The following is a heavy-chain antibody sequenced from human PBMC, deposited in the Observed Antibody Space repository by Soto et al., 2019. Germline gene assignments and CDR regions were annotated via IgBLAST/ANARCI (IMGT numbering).Heavy chain of an antibody. Sequence: QVHLMQSGAEVKKPGSSVKVSCKASGGTFGSDAITWVRQAPGQGLEWVGRIIPIFGTTNYAQNLQGRVTISADKSTLTSYMELHSLTSDHTALYYCARDRTDSGYYTNWVAPWVQGTQVTVSS. CDR3: ARDRTDSGYYTNWVAP. CDR2: IIPIFGTT. D-gene: IGHD3-22*01. J-gene: IGHJ5*02. V-gene: IGHV1-69*06. CDR1: GGTFGSDA.